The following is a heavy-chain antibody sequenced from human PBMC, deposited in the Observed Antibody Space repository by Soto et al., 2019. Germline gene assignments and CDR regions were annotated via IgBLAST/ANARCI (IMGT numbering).Heavy chain of an antibody. D-gene: IGHD3-16*01. CDR1: GGSISSSSYY. Sequence: SETLSLTCTVSGGSISSSSYYWGWIRQPQGKGLEWIGSIYYSGSTYYNSSLKSRVTISVDTSKNHFSLKLSSVTAADTAVYYCATTTYYDYFWQNYYYYGMDVWGQGTTVTVSS. V-gene: IGHV4-39*01. CDR2: IYYSGST. J-gene: IGHJ6*02. CDR3: ATTTYYDYFWQNYYYYGMDV.